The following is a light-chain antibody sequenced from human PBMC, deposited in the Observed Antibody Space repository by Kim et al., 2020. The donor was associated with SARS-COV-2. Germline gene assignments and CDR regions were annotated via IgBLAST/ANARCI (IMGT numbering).Light chain of an antibody. CDR1: SGSIASNY. CDR2: EDN. Sequence: GKTVTISCTRSSGSIASNYVQWYQQRPGSAPTTVIYEDNQRPSGVPDRFSGSIDSSSNSASLTISGLKTEDEVDYYCQSYDSSNLVFGGGTQLTVL. CDR3: QSYDSSNLV. J-gene: IGLJ3*02. V-gene: IGLV6-57*03.